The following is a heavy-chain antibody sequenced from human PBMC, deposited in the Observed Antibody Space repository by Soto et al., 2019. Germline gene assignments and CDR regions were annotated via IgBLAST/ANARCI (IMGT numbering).Heavy chain of an antibody. CDR1: GGTFSSYT. CDR3: ARDLITMVRGVIRVDYYGMDV. V-gene: IGHV1-69*08. D-gene: IGHD3-10*01. CDR2: IIPILGIA. Sequence: QVQLVQSGAEVKKPGSSVKVSCKASGGTFSSYTISWVRQAPGQGLEWMGRIIPILGIANYAQKFQGRVTITADKSTSTAYMELSSLRSEDTAVYYCARDLITMVRGVIRVDYYGMDVWGQGTTVTVSS. J-gene: IGHJ6*02.